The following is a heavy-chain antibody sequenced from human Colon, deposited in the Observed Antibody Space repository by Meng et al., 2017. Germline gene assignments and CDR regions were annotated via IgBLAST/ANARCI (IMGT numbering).Heavy chain of an antibody. CDR3: ARGQTVRAFEY. J-gene: IGHJ4*02. D-gene: IGHD2-21*02. V-gene: IGHV4-4*08. CDR2: IYAGGSV. CDR1: VGSFSVYS. Sequence: SETLSLTCTISVGSFSVYSWHWIRQSPGKGLEWIGHIYAGGSVTYNPSLNSRLSISIDTSNNPFSLQLISVTAADTATYFCARGQTVRAFEYWGQGTPVTVSS.